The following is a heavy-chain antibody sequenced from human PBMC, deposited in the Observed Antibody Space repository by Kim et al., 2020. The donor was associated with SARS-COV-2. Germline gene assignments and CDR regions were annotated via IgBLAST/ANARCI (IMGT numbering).Heavy chain of an antibody. CDR1: GFIFRNYA. CDR3: ASSGGSSAVWYFDV. J-gene: IGHJ4*02. CDR2: ISDSGGGT. Sequence: GGSLRLSCAASGFIFRNYAMNWVRQAPGKGLEWVSSISDSGGGTYYADSVKGRFTIFRDNSKKTQYLQMSSLRADDTAVYYCASSGGSSAVWYFDVWGQG. V-gene: IGHV3-23*01. D-gene: IGHD2-15*01.